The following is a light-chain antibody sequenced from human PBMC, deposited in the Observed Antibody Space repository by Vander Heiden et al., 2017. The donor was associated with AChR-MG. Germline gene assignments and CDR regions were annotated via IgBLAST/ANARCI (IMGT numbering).Light chain of an antibody. Sequence: DIQMTQSPASLSASVGDRVTITCRSTENIDIYLNWYQQKPGKAPEVLIYAASHLQSGVPSRFSDSGSGTDFTLTIRGLQPEDSANYYCQQSRLITFTFGPGTK. CDR2: AAS. J-gene: IGKJ2*01. V-gene: IGKV1-39*01. CDR1: ENIDIY. CDR3: QQSRLITFT.